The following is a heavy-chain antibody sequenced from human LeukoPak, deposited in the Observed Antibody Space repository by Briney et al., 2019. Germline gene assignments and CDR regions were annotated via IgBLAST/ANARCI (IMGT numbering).Heavy chain of an antibody. CDR3: AKAEPLWFGELFHFDY. V-gene: IGHV3-23*01. Sequence: GGSLRLSCAASGFTFSSYAMSWVRQAPGKGLEWVSAISGSGGSTYYADSVKGRFTISRDNSKNTLYLQMDSLRAEDTAVYYCAKAEPLWFGELFHFDYWGQGTLVTVSS. J-gene: IGHJ4*02. D-gene: IGHD3-10*01. CDR2: ISGSGGST. CDR1: GFTFSSYA.